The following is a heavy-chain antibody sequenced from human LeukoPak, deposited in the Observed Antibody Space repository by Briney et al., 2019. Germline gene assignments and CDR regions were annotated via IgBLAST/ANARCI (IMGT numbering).Heavy chain of an antibody. D-gene: IGHD3-22*01. CDR1: GFTFSNYN. J-gene: IGHJ4*02. CDR3: ARGSPYYYYDSSGVGY. CDR2: ISSSSSTI. Sequence: PGGSLRLSCAASGFTFSNYNMNWVRQAPGKGLEWVSYISSSSSTIYYADSVKGRFTISRDNAKNSLYLQMNSLRAEDTAVYYCARGSPYYYYDSSGVGYWGQGTLVTVSS. V-gene: IGHV3-48*04.